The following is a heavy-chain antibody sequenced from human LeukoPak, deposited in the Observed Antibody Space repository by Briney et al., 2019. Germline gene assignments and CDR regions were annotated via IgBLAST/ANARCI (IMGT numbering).Heavy chain of an antibody. Sequence: PGGSLRLSSAASGFTSSDYYMSWIRQAPGKGLEWVSCISSSSTYTNYADSVKGRFTISRDNDKNSLYLQINSLRAEDTAIYYCARGARYCSGGTCTDYWGQGTLVTVSS. CDR1: GFTSSDYY. J-gene: IGHJ4*02. D-gene: IGHD2-15*01. V-gene: IGHV3-11*05. CDR2: ISSSSTYT. CDR3: ARGARYCSGGTCTDY.